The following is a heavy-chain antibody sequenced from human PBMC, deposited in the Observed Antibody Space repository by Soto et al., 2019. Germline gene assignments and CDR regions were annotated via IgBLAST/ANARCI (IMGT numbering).Heavy chain of an antibody. CDR1: GFTFSSYS. CDR3: ARDILETGYYLS. CDR2: ISSSSSYI. J-gene: IGHJ5*02. Sequence: GGSLRLSCAASGFTFSSYSMNWVRQAPGKGLEWVSSISSSSSYIYYADSVKGRFTISRDNAKNSLYLQMNSLRAEDTAVYYCARDILETGYYLSWGQGTLVTVSS. V-gene: IGHV3-21*01. D-gene: IGHD3-9*01.